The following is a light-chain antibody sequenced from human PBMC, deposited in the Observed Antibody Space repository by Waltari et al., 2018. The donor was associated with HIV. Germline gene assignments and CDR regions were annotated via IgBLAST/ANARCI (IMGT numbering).Light chain of an antibody. CDR3: QAWDTSGWV. CDR2: EDT. V-gene: IGLV3-1*01. CDR1: KLGDQY. J-gene: IGLJ3*02. Sequence: SYELTQSPSLSVSPGQTSSITCSGDKLGDQYACWYQQKPGQSPVLVIYEDTKRPSGIPERFSGSSTGNTATLTIRGTQAVDAADYYGQAWDTSGWVFGGGTKLTVL.